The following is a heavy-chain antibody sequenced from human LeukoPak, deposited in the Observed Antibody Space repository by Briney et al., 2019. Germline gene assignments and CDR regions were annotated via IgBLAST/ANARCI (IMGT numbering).Heavy chain of an antibody. V-gene: IGHV3-48*03. J-gene: IGHJ3*02. CDR1: GFTFSDYE. D-gene: IGHD4/OR15-4a*01. Sequence: GGSLTLSCGGSGFTFSDYEMNWVRQTPGKGLEWVSYISSSGSLYYADSVTGRFTISRDNAKNSLYLHMNSLRAEDTAVYYCAINPDYGEYIDAFHIWGQATMVTVSS. CDR3: AINPDYGEYIDAFHI. CDR2: ISSSGSL.